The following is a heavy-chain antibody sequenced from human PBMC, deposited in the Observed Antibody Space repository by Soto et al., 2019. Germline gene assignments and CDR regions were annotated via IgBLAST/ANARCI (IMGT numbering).Heavy chain of an antibody. CDR3: ATIIIPAATNFY. J-gene: IGHJ4*02. CDR2: ISGSGGST. D-gene: IGHD2-2*01. V-gene: IGHV3-23*01. Sequence: EVQLLESGGGLVQPGGCLRLSCAASGITFTAYAMSWVRQAPGKGLEWVSSISGSGGSTYYADSVKGRLTISRDNSKNTLYLQMNSLRAEDTAVYYCATIIIPAATNFYWGQGTLVTVSS. CDR1: GITFTAYA.